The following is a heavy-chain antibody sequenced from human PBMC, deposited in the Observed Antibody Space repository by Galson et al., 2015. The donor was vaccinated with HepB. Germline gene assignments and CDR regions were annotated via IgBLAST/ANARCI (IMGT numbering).Heavy chain of an antibody. Sequence: SVKVSCKASGGTFSNHGVSWVRQAPGQGLEWMGGIIPMSGTTNYAQRFRGRLTITADESTGTAYMELRSLMSEDSAVYYCARDYPSSGTRRGSFDIWGQGTTVVVSP. CDR2: IIPMSGTT. D-gene: IGHD3-10*01. J-gene: IGHJ3*02. V-gene: IGHV1-69*13. CDR3: ARDYPSSGTRRGSFDI. CDR1: GGTFSNHG.